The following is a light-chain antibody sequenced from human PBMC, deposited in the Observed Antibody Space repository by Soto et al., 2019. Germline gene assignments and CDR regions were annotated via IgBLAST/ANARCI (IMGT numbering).Light chain of an antibody. CDR1: SSNIGAGYD. V-gene: IGLV1-40*01. Sequence: QSVLTQPPSVSGAPGQRVTISCTGSSSNIGAGYDVHWYQQLPGTAPKLLIYGNSNRPSGVPDRFSGSKSGTSASLAITGLEAEDEADYYCQSYDSSRNGVFGGGTKLTAL. CDR3: QSYDSSRNGV. J-gene: IGLJ3*02. CDR2: GNS.